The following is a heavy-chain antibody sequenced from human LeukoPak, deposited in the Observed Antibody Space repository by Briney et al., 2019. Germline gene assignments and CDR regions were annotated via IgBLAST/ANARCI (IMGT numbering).Heavy chain of an antibody. D-gene: IGHD6-13*01. CDR1: GYSISSGYY. Sequence: SETLSLTCTVSGYSISSGYYWGWIRQPPGKGLEWIGSIYHSGSTYYNPSLKSRVTISVDTSKNQFSLKLSSMTAADTAVYYCARTQQLVYYFDYWGQGTLVTVSS. CDR2: IYHSGST. V-gene: IGHV4-38-2*02. CDR3: ARTQQLVYYFDY. J-gene: IGHJ4*02.